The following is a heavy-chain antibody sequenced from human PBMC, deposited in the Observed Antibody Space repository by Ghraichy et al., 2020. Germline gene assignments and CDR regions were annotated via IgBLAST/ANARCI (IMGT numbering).Heavy chain of an antibody. Sequence: LSLTCAASGFTFSSYAMSWVRQAPGKGLEWVSAISGSGGSTYYADSVKGRFTISRDNSKNSLYLQMNSLRAEDTAVYYCAKVPPPGYKNNWFDPWGQGTLVTVSS. CDR1: GFTFSSYA. CDR3: AKVPPPGYKNNWFDP. D-gene: IGHD1-1*01. V-gene: IGHV3-23*01. CDR2: ISGSGGST. J-gene: IGHJ5*02.